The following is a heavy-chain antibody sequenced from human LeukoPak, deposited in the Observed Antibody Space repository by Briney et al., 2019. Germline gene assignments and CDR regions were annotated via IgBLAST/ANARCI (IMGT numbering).Heavy chain of an antibody. CDR2: IWYDGSNE. V-gene: IGHV3-33*06. CDR1: GFSFGTYS. D-gene: IGHD1-26*01. J-gene: IGHJ6*03. CDR3: AKSWGSTRPYYNYMDV. Sequence: PGGSLRLSCVASGFSFGTYSMHWARQVPGKGLEWVAVIWYDGSNEDYADSVKGRFTISRDNSKNTLYLQMNGLRPEDTAVYYCAKSWGSTRPYYNYMDVWGKGTTVTVSS.